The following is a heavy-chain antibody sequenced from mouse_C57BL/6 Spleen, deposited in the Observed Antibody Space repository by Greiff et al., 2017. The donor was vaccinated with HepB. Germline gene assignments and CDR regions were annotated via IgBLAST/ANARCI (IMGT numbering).Heavy chain of an antibody. D-gene: IGHD1-1*01. Sequence: EVKLVESGGDLVKPGGSLKLSCAASGFTFSSYGMSWVRQTPDKRLEWVATISSGGSYTYYPDSVKGRFTISRDNAKNTLYLQMSSLKSEDTAMYYCARHDGSSYGYYFDDWGQGTTLTVSS. CDR3: ARHDGSSYGYYFDD. CDR1: GFTFSSYG. CDR2: ISSGGSYT. J-gene: IGHJ2*01. V-gene: IGHV5-6*01.